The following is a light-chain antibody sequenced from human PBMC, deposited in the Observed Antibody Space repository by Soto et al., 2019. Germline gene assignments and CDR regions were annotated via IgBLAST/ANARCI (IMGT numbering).Light chain of an antibody. CDR2: DAS. CDR1: KRVSRY. J-gene: IGKJ2*01. Sequence: EIVLPQSPANLSLSPGERATLSCSTSKRVSRYLDWYQQKPSKAPRLLIYDASNRATGIPAMFSGSGSGTYFTLTISSLEPEDFAVYYCQQRSNWPPYTFGQGTKLEIK. CDR3: QQRSNWPPYT. V-gene: IGKV3-11*01.